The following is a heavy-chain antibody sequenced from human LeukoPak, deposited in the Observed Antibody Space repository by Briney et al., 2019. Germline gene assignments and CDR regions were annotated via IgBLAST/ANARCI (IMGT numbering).Heavy chain of an antibody. CDR2: ISGTGGST. D-gene: IGHD3-10*01. Sequence: PGGSLRLSCGTSGFTFRSYAMSWVRQAPGKGLDWVSGISGTGGSTYYADSVKGRFTASRDNSKNTLYLQMNSLRVEDTAVYYCAKDSTDLLWFGELSIGGMDVWGQGTTVTVS. J-gene: IGHJ6*02. CDR3: AKDSTDLLWFGELSIGGMDV. V-gene: IGHV3-23*01. CDR1: GFTFRSYA.